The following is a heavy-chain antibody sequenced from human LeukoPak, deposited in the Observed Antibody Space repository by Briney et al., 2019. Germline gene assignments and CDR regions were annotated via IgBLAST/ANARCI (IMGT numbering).Heavy chain of an antibody. J-gene: IGHJ4*02. CDR2: IYYSGST. CDR1: GGSISSYY. V-gene: IGHV4-59*01. Sequence: SETLSLTCTVSGGSISSYYWSWIRQPPGKGLVGFGYIYYSGSTNYNPSLKSRVTISVDTSKNQFSLKLSSVTAADTAVYYCARVRKLDPGYCSSTSCYEFDYWGQGTLVTVSS. CDR3: ARVRKLDPGYCSSTSCYEFDY. D-gene: IGHD2-2*01.